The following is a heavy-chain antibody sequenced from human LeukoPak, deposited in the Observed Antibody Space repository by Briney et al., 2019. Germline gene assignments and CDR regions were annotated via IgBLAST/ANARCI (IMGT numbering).Heavy chain of an antibody. V-gene: IGHV5-51*01. CDR2: IYPGDSDT. Sequence: GESLKISCKGSGYSFTSYWIGWVRQMPGKGLEWMGIIYPGDSDTRYSPSFQGQVTISADKSITTAYVQWSSLKASDTAVYYCARLPNRGYIDYWGQGTLVTVSS. D-gene: IGHD3-10*01. J-gene: IGHJ4*02. CDR3: ARLPNRGYIDY. CDR1: GYSFTSYW.